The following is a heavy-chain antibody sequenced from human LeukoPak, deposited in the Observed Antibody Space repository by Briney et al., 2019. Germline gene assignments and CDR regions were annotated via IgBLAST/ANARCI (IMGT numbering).Heavy chain of an antibody. CDR3: ARGGYYDSSGYYS. V-gene: IGHV3-64*01. CDR1: GFTFSSYA. Sequence: GGSLRLSCAASGFTFSSYAMHWVRQAPGKGLEYVSAISSNGGSTYYANSVKGRFTISRDNSKNTLYLQMGSLRAEDMAVYYCARGGYYDSSGYYSWGQGTLVSVSS. CDR2: ISSNGGST. J-gene: IGHJ4*02. D-gene: IGHD3-22*01.